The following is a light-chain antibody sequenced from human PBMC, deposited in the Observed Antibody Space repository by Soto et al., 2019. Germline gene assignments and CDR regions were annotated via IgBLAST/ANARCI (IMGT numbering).Light chain of an antibody. CDR1: QSVRTW. V-gene: IGKV1-39*01. CDR3: QQSYSTPPIT. Sequence: DLQMTQSPSTLFASVGDRFTIPCRASQSVRTWMAWYRLIPWRAPQVLIYDSSTLEPGVPSRFRRSRSGTEFTLTINSLEPEDFATYYCQQSYSTPPITFGQGIRLKI. J-gene: IGKJ5*01. CDR2: DSS.